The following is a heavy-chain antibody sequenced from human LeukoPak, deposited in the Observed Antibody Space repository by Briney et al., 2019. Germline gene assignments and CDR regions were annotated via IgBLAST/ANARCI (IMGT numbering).Heavy chain of an antibody. Sequence: SETLSLTCTVSGGSISTSSYYWGWIRQPPGKGLEWIGYIYYSGSTNYNPSLKSRVTISVDTSKNQFSLKLSSVTAADTAVYYCARHGYPYDILTGYAPYYYGMDVWGQGTTVTVSS. J-gene: IGHJ6*02. CDR3: ARHGYPYDILTGYAPYYYGMDV. CDR1: GGSISTSSYY. CDR2: IYYSGST. D-gene: IGHD3-9*01. V-gene: IGHV4-61*05.